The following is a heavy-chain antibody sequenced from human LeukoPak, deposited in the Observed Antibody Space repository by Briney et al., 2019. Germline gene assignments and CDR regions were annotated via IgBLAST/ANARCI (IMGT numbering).Heavy chain of an antibody. Sequence: ASVKVACKASGGTFSSYAISWVRQAPGQGLEWMGRIIPILGIANYAQKFQGRVTTTADKSTSTAYMELSSLRSEDTAVYYCARGESDTADDYWGQGTLVTVSS. CDR1: GGTFSSYA. V-gene: IGHV1-69*04. J-gene: IGHJ4*02. D-gene: IGHD5-18*01. CDR3: ARGESDTADDY. CDR2: IIPILGIA.